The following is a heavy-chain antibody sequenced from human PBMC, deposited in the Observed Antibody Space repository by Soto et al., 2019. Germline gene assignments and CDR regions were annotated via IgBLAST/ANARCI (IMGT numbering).Heavy chain of an antibody. CDR1: GYTFTSYA. CDR3: ARDPSSGWYDY. V-gene: IGHV1-3*01. D-gene: IGHD6-19*01. J-gene: IGHJ4*02. CDR2: INAGNGNT. Sequence: ASVKVSCKAPGYTFTSYAMHWVRQAPGQRLEWMGWINAGNGNTKYSQKFQGRVTITRDTSASTAYMELSSLRSEDTAVYYCARDPSSGWYDYWGQGTLVTVSS.